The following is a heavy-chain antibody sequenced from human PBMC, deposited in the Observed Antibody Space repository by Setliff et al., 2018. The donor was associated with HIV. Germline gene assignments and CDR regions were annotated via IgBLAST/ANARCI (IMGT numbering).Heavy chain of an antibody. Sequence: PSETLSLTCAVFGGSFSAYYWNWIRQTPGKGLEWIGEINHSGTTNYNPSLNSRVTISVDTSNKRFSLTLWSATAADTALYYCARRERYCSGTTCYRYFQHWGQGTLVTVSS. CDR2: INHSGTT. V-gene: IGHV4-34*01. CDR1: GGSFSAYY. D-gene: IGHD2-2*01. CDR3: ARRERYCSGTTCYRYFQH. J-gene: IGHJ1*01.